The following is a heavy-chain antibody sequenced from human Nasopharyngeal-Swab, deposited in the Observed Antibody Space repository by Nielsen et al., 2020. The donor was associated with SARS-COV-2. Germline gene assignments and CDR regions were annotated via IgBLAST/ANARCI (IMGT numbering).Heavy chain of an antibody. CDR3: ARSGELRFLEWLNTRPDY. D-gene: IGHD3-3*01. Sequence: GGSLRLSCTASGFTFSSYSMNWVCRAAARGLGWVSSISSSSSYIYYADSVKGRFTISRDNAKNSLYLQMNSLRAEDTAVYYCARSGELRFLEWLNTRPDYWGQGTLVTVSS. CDR2: ISSSSSYI. J-gene: IGHJ4*02. CDR1: GFTFSSYS. V-gene: IGHV3-21*01.